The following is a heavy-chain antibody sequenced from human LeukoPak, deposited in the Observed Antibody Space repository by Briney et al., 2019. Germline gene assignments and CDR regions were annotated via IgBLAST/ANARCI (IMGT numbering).Heavy chain of an antibody. D-gene: IGHD1-26*01. Sequence: ASVKVSCMASGYTFTGYYMHWVRQAPGQGLEWMGWINPNSGGTNYAQKFQGRVTMTRDTSISTAYMELSRLRSDDTAVYYCARAASGSYYAPFDYWGQGTLVTVSS. CDR1: GYTFTGYY. CDR3: ARAASGSYYAPFDY. CDR2: INPNSGGT. V-gene: IGHV1-2*02. J-gene: IGHJ4*02.